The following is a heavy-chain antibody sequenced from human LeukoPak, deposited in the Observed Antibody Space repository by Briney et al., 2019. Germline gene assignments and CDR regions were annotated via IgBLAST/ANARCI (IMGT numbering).Heavy chain of an antibody. J-gene: IGHJ4*02. CDR3: ARDPPYCGGDCYFNY. Sequence: PGGSLRLSCAASGFTFSSYEMNWVRQAPGKGLEWVSYISSSGSTIYYADSVKGRFTISRDNAKNSLYLQMNSLRAEDTAVYYCARDPPYCGGDCYFNYWGQGTLVTVSS. CDR1: GFTFSSYE. D-gene: IGHD2-21*02. V-gene: IGHV3-48*03. CDR2: ISSSGSTI.